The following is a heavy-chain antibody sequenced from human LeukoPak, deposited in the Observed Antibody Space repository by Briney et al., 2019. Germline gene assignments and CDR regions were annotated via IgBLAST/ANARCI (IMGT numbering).Heavy chain of an antibody. Sequence: GASVNVSCKASGYTFTGYYMHWVRQAPGQGLEWMGWINPNSGGTNYAQKFQGRVTMTRDTSISTAYMELSRLRSDDTAVYYCARVFGVVIDAFDIWGQGTMVTVSS. CDR2: INPNSGGT. CDR1: GYTFTGYY. J-gene: IGHJ3*02. V-gene: IGHV1-2*02. D-gene: IGHD3-3*01. CDR3: ARVFGVVIDAFDI.